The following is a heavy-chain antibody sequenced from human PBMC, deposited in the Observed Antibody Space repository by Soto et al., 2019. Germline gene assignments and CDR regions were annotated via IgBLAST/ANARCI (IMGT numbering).Heavy chain of an antibody. CDR3: ASLPIWSGYVDY. V-gene: IGHV4-59*01. J-gene: IGHJ4*02. Sequence: SATLSLPCTVSGGSISSYYWSWLRQPPGKGLEWIGYISYSGNTNYNPSLKSRVSISVDTSKNQLSLNLTSVTAADTAVYYCASLPIWSGYVDYWGQGTLVTVSS. D-gene: IGHD3-3*01. CDR1: GGSISSYY. CDR2: ISYSGNT.